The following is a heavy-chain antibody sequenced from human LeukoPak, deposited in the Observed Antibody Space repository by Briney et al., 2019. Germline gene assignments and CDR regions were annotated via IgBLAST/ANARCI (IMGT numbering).Heavy chain of an antibody. J-gene: IGHJ4*02. CDR2: IKSKAHGGTT. CDR1: GFTFKNAW. CDR3: TTILFDYADYFDY. Sequence: GGSLRLSSAASGFTFKNAWMSWVRQAPGKGLEWVGRIKSKAHGGTTDYAAPVKDRFTISRDDSKNTLYLQMNSLKTEDTAVYYCTTILFDYADYFDYWGQGTLVTVSS. D-gene: IGHD4-17*01. V-gene: IGHV3-15*01.